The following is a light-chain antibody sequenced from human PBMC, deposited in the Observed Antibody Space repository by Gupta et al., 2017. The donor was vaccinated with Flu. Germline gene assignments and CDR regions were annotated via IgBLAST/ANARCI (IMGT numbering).Light chain of an antibody. CDR1: HNIDSF. CDR3: QSGLS. CDR2: GAS. V-gene: IGKV3-15*01. J-gene: IGKJ4*01. Sequence: ERVMTQSPATLSVSPGERATLSCGSSHNIDSFLAWYQQKPGQAPRLLIYGASTRATGIPARFSGSGSGTEFTLTISSLQSDDFAVYYCQSGLSFGGGTTVEIK.